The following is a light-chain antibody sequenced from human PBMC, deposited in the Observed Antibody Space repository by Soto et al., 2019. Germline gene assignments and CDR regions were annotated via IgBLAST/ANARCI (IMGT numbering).Light chain of an antibody. Sequence: QSVLTQPPSVSGAPGQRVTISCTGSSSNLGAGYDVHWYQLLPGTAPKLLIYGNRNRPSGVPDRFSGSKSGTSASLATTGLQAEDEADYYCQSYDNSLGVCYVFGTGTKVTVL. V-gene: IGLV1-40*01. CDR1: SSNLGAGYD. CDR3: QSYDNSLGVCYV. CDR2: GNR. J-gene: IGLJ1*01.